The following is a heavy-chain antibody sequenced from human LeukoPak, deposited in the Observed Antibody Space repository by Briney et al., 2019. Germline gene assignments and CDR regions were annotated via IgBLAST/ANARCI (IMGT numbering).Heavy chain of an antibody. J-gene: IGHJ4*02. CDR2: IYWNDDK. V-gene: IGHV2-5*01. CDR1: GFSLSTTGVG. Sequence: SGPTLVKPTQTLTLTCTFSGFSLSTTGVGVGWIRQPPGKAPEWLALIYWNDDKRYSPSLRRRLTITKDTSKNQVVLTMTNMDPVDTATYYCTHDTVTTAFDYWGQGTLVTVSS. D-gene: IGHD4-17*01. CDR3: THDTVTTAFDY.